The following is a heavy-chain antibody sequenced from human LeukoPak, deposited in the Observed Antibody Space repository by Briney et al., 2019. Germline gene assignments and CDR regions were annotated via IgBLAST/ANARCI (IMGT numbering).Heavy chain of an antibody. V-gene: IGHV3-30-3*01. J-gene: IGHJ6*03. CDR1: GFTFSSYA. CDR2: ISYDGSNK. CDR3: ARDPSVGYYYMDV. Sequence: PGRSLRLSCAASGFTFSSYAMHWVRQAPGKGLEWVAVISYDGSNKYYADSVKGRFTISRDNSKNTLYLQMNSLRAEDTAVYYCARDPSVGYYYMDVWGKGTTVTVSS.